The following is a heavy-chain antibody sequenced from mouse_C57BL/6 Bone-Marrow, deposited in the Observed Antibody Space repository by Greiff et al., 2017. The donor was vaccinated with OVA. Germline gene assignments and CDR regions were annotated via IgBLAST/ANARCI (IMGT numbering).Heavy chain of an antibody. Sequence: QVQLQQSGAELARPGASVKLSCKASGYTFTSYGISWVKQRTGQGLEWIGEIYPRSGNTYYNEKFKGKATLTADKSSSTAYMQLSSLTSEDSAVYYCARSPHYYGSSYLTYWGQGTLVTVSA. V-gene: IGHV1-81*01. CDR1: GYTFTSYG. J-gene: IGHJ3*01. CDR2: IYPRSGNT. D-gene: IGHD1-1*01. CDR3: ARSPHYYGSSYLTY.